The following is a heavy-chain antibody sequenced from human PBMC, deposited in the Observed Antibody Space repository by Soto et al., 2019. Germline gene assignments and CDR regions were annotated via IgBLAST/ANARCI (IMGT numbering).Heavy chain of an antibody. CDR1: GGSISSVTYY. Sequence: GTLSLTCPVSGGSISSVTYYGGWIREPPGKGLEWIGTVYYNENTYYNPSLKSRVTITVDTAKNQFSLNLRSVTAADTAMYFCARRERYYGSPGWFDPWGPGPLVTVSS. V-gene: IGHV4-39*01. CDR2: VYYNENT. D-gene: IGHD3-10*01. CDR3: ARRERYYGSPGWFDP. J-gene: IGHJ5*02.